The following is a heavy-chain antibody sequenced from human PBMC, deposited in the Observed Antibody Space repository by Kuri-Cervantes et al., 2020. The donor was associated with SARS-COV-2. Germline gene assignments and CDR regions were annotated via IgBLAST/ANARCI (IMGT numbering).Heavy chain of an antibody. CDR2: ISGSGGST. J-gene: IGHJ3*02. V-gene: IGHV3-23*01. Sequence: GGSLRLSCAASGFTFSSYGMHWVRQAPGKGLEWVSAISGSGGSTYYADSVKGRFTISRDNSKNTLYLQMNSLRAEDTAVYYCAKKVKLAFDIWGQGTMVTVSS. CDR3: AKKVKLAFDI. CDR1: GFTFSSYG. D-gene: IGHD2-15*01.